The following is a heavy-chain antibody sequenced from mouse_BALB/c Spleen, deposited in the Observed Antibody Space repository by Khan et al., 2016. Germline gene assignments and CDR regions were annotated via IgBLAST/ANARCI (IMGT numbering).Heavy chain of an antibody. CDR2: IDTENGNT. CDR1: VFNIKDYY. CDR3: ALETHCYDGFAY. V-gene: IGHV14-1*02. J-gene: IGHJ3*01. Sequence: VQLQQPGAELVRPGALVKLSCKVSVFNIKDYYMHWVKQRPDLGLEWIGWIDTENGNTINDPKFQGKASKTADTSSNTAYLQLSSLTSEDTDIFYCALETHCYDGFAYWGQGTLVTVSA. D-gene: IGHD2-3*01.